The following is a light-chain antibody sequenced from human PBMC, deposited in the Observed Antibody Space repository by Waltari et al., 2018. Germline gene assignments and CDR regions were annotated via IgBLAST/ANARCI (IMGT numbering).Light chain of an antibody. J-gene: IGKJ3*01. CDR1: QNVTTN. V-gene: IGKV3-15*01. CDR3: LQHNSWPRS. CDR2: GAY. Sequence: EIVMTQSPATLSVSPGVGATLSCRASQNVTTNLPWYQQKPGQAPRLLIYGAYTRATGLPTRFSGSGSGTDFTLTSSSLQSEDFAVYYWLQHNSWPRSFGPGTRVDIK.